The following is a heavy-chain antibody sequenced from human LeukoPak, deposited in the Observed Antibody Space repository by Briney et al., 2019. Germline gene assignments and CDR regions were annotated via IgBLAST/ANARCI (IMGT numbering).Heavy chain of an antibody. D-gene: IGHD6-25*01. CDR3: ARLGGAGDY. V-gene: IGHV4-38-2*01. J-gene: IGHJ4*02. CDR1: GCSISSGYY. Sequence: ASETLSLTCAVSGCSISSGYYWGWIRQPPGKGLEWIGSIYHSGSTYYNPSLKSRVTISVDTSKNQFSLKLSSVTAADTAVYYCARLGGAGDYWGQGTLVTVSS. CDR2: IYHSGST.